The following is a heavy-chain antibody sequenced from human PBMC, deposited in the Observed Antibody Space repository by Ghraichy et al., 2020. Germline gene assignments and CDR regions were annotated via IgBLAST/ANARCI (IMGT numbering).Heavy chain of an antibody. CDR3: ARDETESGWYSSGWFDP. V-gene: IGHV4-38-2*02. Sequence: GSLRLTCTVSGYSISSGYYWGWIRQPPGKGLEWIGSIYHSGSTYYNPSLKSRITISVDTSKNQFSLKLSSVTAADTAVYYCARDETESGWYSSGWFDPWGQGTLVTVCS. D-gene: IGHD6-19*01. CDR2: IYHSGST. CDR1: GYSISSGYY. J-gene: IGHJ5*02.